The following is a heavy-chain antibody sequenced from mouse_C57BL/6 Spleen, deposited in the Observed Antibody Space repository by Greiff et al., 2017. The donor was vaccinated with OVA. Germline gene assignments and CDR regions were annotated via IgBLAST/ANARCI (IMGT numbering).Heavy chain of an antibody. CDR2: IHPNSGST. CDR1: GYTFTSYW. V-gene: IGHV1-64*01. J-gene: IGHJ2*01. Sequence: QVQLQQSGAELVKPGASVKLSCKASGYTFTSYWMHWVKQRPGQGLEWIGMIHPNSGSTNYNEKFKSKATLTVDKSSSTAYMQLSSLTSEDSAVYYCAQISTGYFDYWGQGTTLTVSS. CDR3: AQISTGYFDY.